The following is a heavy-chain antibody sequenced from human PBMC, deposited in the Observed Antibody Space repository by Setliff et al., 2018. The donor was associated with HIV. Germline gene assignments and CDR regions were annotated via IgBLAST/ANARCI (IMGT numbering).Heavy chain of an antibody. CDR1: GGSISSSNW. Sequence: PSETLSLTCAVSGGSISSSNWWSWVRQPPGKGLEWIGEIYHSGGTNYNPSLKSRVTISLDKSKNHFSLELRSVTAADTAVYYCARGRGSYWGQGTLVTVSS. J-gene: IGHJ4*02. CDR3: ARGRGSY. D-gene: IGHD1-26*01. V-gene: IGHV4-4*02. CDR2: IYHSGGT.